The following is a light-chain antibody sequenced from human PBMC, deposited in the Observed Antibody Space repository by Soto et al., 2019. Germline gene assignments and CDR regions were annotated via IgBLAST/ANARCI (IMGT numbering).Light chain of an antibody. J-gene: IGLJ1*01. CDR1: SSDVGGFNY. CDR2: DVS. V-gene: IGLV2-14*01. CDR3: CSYTTSNTRQIV. Sequence: QSALTQPASVSGSPGQSITISCTGTSSDVGGFNYVSWYQQQPGKAPKFMIYDVSNRPSGVSNRFSGSKSGNTASLTISGLQAEDEAEYYCCSYTTSNTRQIVFGTG.